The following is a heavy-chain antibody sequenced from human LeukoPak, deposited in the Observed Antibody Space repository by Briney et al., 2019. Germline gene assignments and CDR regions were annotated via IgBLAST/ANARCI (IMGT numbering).Heavy chain of an antibody. J-gene: IGHJ4*02. V-gene: IGHV4-59*08. Sequence: SETLSLTCTVSGGSTGSDYWSWIRQPPGKGLEWIAYVYYSGVTSYNPSLKSRVAISIDTSKNQFSLNLSSVTAADTAVYYCARQSLHCSGGSCYRGAFDSWGQGTLVTVSS. CDR1: GGSTGSDY. CDR3: ARQSLHCSGGSCYRGAFDS. D-gene: IGHD2-15*01. CDR2: VYYSGVT.